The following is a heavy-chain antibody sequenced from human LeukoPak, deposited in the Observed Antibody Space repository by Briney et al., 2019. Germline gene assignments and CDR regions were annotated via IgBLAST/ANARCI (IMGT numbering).Heavy chain of an antibody. CDR3: ARSSSGWYGFDY. J-gene: IGHJ4*02. CDR2: IYSGGST. V-gene: IGHV3-66*01. Sequence: GGSLRLSCAASGFTVSSNYMSWVRQAPGKGLEWGSVIYSGGSTYYADSVKGRFTISRDNSKNTLYLQMNSLRAEDTAVYYCARSSSGWYGFDYWGQGTLVTVSS. CDR1: GFTVSSNY. D-gene: IGHD6-19*01.